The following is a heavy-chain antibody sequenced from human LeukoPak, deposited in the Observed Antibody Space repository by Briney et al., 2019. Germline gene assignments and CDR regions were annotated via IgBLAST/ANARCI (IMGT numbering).Heavy chain of an antibody. Sequence: GGSLRLSCAASGFTFSSYWMSWVRQAPGKGLEWVANIKQDGSEQYYVDSVKGRFTISRDNAKNSLSLRMNSLRAEDTAVYYCARPLMYYYGSETYFWFDPWGQGTLVTVSS. CDR3: ARPLMYYYGSETYFWFDP. CDR1: GFTFSSYW. CDR2: IKQDGSEQ. J-gene: IGHJ5*02. D-gene: IGHD3-10*01. V-gene: IGHV3-7*01.